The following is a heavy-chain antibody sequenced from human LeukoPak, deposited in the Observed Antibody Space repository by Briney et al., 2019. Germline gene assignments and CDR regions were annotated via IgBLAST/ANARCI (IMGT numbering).Heavy chain of an antibody. V-gene: IGHV4-38-2*02. Sequence: SETLSLTCTVSGYSISSGYYWGWIRQPPGKGLEWIGNIYYTGSTYYNPSLKSRVTVSVDTSKNQFSLKLTSVTAADTAVYYCARVYRYCSGGRCFYFDYWGQGILVTVSS. CDR2: IYYTGST. CDR3: ARVYRYCSGGRCFYFDY. D-gene: IGHD2-15*01. J-gene: IGHJ4*02. CDR1: GYSISSGYY.